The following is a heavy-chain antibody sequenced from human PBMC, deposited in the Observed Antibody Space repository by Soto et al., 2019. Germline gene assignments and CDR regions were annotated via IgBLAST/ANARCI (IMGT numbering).Heavy chain of an antibody. V-gene: IGHV1-69*01. CDR3: ARYITIVGVANNWFDP. J-gene: IGHJ5*02. D-gene: IGHD3-3*01. Sequence: QVQLVQSGAEVKKPGSSVKVSCKASGGTFSSYAISWVRQAPGQGLEWMGGIIPIFGTANYAQKFQGRVTITADESKSKAYMELSSLRSEDTAVYYCARYITIVGVANNWFDPWGQGTLVTVSS. CDR2: IIPIFGTA. CDR1: GGTFSSYA.